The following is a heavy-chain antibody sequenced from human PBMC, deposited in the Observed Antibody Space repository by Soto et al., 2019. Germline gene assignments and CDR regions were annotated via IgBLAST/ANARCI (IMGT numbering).Heavy chain of an antibody. D-gene: IGHD6-6*01. CDR1: GFTFSDYY. CDR2: ISSSSSYT. J-gene: IGHJ4*02. Sequence: GGSLRLSCAASGFTFSDYYMSWIRQAPGMGLEWVSYISSSSSYTNYADSVKGRFTISRDNAKNSLYLQMNSLRAEDTAVYYCSREIGPSRVATPWGQGTLVNGSS. V-gene: IGHV3-11*06. CDR3: SREIGPSRVATP.